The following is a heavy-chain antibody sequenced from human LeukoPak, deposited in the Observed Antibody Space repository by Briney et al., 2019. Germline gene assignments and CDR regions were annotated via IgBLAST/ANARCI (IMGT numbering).Heavy chain of an antibody. D-gene: IGHD2-2*01. V-gene: IGHV4-4*09. CDR3: ARQKSLGYCSSTSCSLFGWFDP. CDR2: IYTSGST. CDR1: GGSISSYY. Sequence: SETLSLTCTVSGGSISSYYWSWIRQPPGKGLEWIGYIYTSGSTNYNPSLKSRVTISVDTSKNQFSLKLSSVTAADTAVSYCARQKSLGYCSSTSCSLFGWFDPWGQGTLVTVSS. J-gene: IGHJ5*02.